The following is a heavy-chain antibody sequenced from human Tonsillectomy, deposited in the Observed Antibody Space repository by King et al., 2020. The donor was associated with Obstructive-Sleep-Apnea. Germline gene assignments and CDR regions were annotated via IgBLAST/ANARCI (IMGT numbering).Heavy chain of an antibody. J-gene: IGHJ3*02. CDR1: GFTFSSYG. V-gene: IGHV3-30*18. CDR2: ISYDGRKN. CDR3: AKMVVAATTDAFDI. D-gene: IGHD2-15*01. Sequence: VQLVESGGGVVQPGSSLRLSWAASGFTFSSYGMHWVRQAPGKGLVWVAVISYDGRKNYKAESVKGRLTISRDNSKNTLYLQMNSLRAEDTAVYYCAKMVVAATTDAFDIWGQGTMVTVSS.